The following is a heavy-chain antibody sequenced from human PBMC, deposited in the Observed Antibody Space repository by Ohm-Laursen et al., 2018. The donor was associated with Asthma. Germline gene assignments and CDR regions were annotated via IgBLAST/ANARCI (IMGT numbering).Heavy chain of an antibody. J-gene: IGHJ4*02. D-gene: IGHD4-17*01. Sequence: SLRLSCAASGFTFSTYWMHWVRQAPGKGLVWVSRVYGDGRNTIYADSVKGRFTISRDNAKNTLYLQMNSLRAEDTAVCYCTRGGHYGSYFDYWGQGTLVTVSS. CDR2: VYGDGRNT. CDR3: TRGGHYGSYFDY. CDR1: GFTFSTYW. V-gene: IGHV3-74*01.